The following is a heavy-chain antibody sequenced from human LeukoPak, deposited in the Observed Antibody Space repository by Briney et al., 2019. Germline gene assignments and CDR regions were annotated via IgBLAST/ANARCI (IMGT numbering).Heavy chain of an antibody. CDR2: TYYRSKWSN. CDR3: ARSKDVAGPGTNAFDI. Sequence: SQTLSLTCAISGDSVSSNSAAWNWIRQSPSRGLEWLGRTYYRSKWSNNYAVSVRSPITINPDTSKNQFSLQLNSVTPEDTAVYYCARSKDVAGPGTNAFDIWGQGTMVTVSP. V-gene: IGHV6-1*01. D-gene: IGHD6-13*01. J-gene: IGHJ3*02. CDR1: GDSVSSNSAA.